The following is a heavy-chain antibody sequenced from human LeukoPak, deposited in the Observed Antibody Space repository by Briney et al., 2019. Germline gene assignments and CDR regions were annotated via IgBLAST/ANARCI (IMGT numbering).Heavy chain of an antibody. Sequence: GGSLRLSCAASGFTFGDYYMSWIRQAPGKGLEWISSISGSSDYTPYADFLKGRVTISRDNAKNSLYLQLNSLSVEDTAVYYCARDGSSSGWFNWGQGTMVTVSS. V-gene: IGHV3-11*06. CDR3: ARDGSSSGWFN. CDR2: ISGSSDYT. D-gene: IGHD6-19*01. CDR1: GFTFGDYY. J-gene: IGHJ3*01.